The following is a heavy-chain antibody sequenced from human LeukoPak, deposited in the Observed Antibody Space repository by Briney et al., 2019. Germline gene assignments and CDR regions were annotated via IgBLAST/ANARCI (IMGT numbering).Heavy chain of an antibody. CDR1: GSTFSSYA. J-gene: IGHJ4*02. D-gene: IGHD3-22*01. CDR2: ISYDGSNK. CDR3: ARGTGTMIVVPFDY. Sequence: TLRLTCAASGSTFSSYAMHIFLHAACKGLEWVAVISYDGSNKYDAYSVNGRLTISRDNSKNTLYLQMNSLKAEDTAVYYCARGTGTMIVVPFDYWGQGTLVTVSS. V-gene: IGHV3-30*01.